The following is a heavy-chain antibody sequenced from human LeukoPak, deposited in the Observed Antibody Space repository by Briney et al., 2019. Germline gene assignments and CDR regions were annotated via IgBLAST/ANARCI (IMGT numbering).Heavy chain of an antibody. D-gene: IGHD4-17*01. Sequence: GGSLRLSCAASGFTFSSYSMNWVRQAPGKGLEWVSSIISTNTYIYYADSVKGRFTVSRDIAESSLYLQMDSLRVEDSAVYYCARGFEDYGDYGKSFDYWGQGTLVTVSS. J-gene: IGHJ4*02. CDR1: GFTFSSYS. V-gene: IGHV3-21*01. CDR2: IISTNTYI. CDR3: ARGFEDYGDYGKSFDY.